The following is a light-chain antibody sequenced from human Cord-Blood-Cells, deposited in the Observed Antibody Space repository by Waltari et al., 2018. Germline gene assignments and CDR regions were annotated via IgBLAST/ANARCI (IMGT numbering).Light chain of an antibody. Sequence: DIQMTQSPSTLFASVGDRVTITCRASQSISSWLAWYQQKPGKAPKLLIYKASSLESGVPSRFSGTGSGTEFTLTISSLQTDAFATYYSQQYNSYSPTFGPGTKVEIK. CDR3: QQYNSYSPT. CDR2: KAS. J-gene: IGKJ1*01. CDR1: QSISSW. V-gene: IGKV1-5*03.